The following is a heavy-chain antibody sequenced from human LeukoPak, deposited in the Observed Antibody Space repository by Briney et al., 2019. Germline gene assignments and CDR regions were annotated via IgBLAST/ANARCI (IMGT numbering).Heavy chain of an antibody. D-gene: IGHD6-19*01. CDR2: IDDNGIT. V-gene: IGHV4-59*02. CDR3: ARTSRWERGFVY. J-gene: IGHJ4*02. CDR1: GGSVRSYF. Sequence: SETLSLTCTVSGGSVRSYFWSWIRRPPGKGLEWIGYIDDNGITNYSPFLKSQVNISIDKSKNQFSLKLSSVTAADTAMYYCARTSRWERGFVYWGQGTLVTVSS.